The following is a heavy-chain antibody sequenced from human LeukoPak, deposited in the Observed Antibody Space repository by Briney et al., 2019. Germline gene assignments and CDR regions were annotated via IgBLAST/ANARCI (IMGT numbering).Heavy chain of an antibody. J-gene: IGHJ6*03. Sequence: GGSLRLSCAASGFTFSTYSMNWVRQAPGKGQEWVSSISRSSSYRYYADSVKGRFTISRDNAKNSLYLQMNSLRAEDTAVYYCARDRYSSNPDHYYYYMDVWGKRTTVTVPS. CDR3: ARDRYSSNPDHYYYYMDV. CDR1: GFTFSTYS. D-gene: IGHD6-13*01. CDR2: ISRSSSYR. V-gene: IGHV3-21*01.